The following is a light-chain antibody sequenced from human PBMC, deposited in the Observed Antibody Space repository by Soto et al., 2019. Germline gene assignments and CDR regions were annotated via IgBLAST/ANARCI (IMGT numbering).Light chain of an antibody. CDR3: FSYGGSDTYV. CDR1: SSDVGGYND. J-gene: IGLJ1*01. V-gene: IGLV2-11*01. CDR2: AVS. Sequence: QSALTQSRSVSGSPGQSVTISCTGTSSDVGGYNDVSWYQQHPGKAPKFIIYAVSKRPSGVPDRFSGSKSGNTASLTISGLQAEDESDYYCFSYGGSDTYVFGTGTKLTVL.